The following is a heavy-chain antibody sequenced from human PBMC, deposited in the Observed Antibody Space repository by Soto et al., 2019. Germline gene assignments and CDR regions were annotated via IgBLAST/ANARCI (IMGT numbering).Heavy chain of an antibody. Sequence: PSETLSLTCSLSVVSVNSGNYYWSWLRQSPGKGVEYIGYIYFSGTTNYNPSLKSQLTISMDTSKNHFSLNLTSVTAADTAVYYCARAAVVVEIPAATQGGLNVWGQGTSVTVSS. J-gene: IGHJ6*02. V-gene: IGHV4-61*03. D-gene: IGHD1-1*01. CDR2: IYFSGTT. CDR3: ARAAVVVEIPAATQGGLNV. CDR1: VVSVNSGNYY.